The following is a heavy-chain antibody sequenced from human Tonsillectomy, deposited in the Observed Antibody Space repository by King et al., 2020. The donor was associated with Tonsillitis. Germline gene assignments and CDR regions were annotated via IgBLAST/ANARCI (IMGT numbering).Heavy chain of an antibody. V-gene: IGHV3-30*02. CDR2: IRYDGSNK. Sequence: VQLVESGGGVVQPGGSLRLSCAASGFSFSSHGMHWVRQAPGKGLEWVAFIRYDGSNKYYADSVKGRFTISRDNSKNTLYLQRNRLRAEDTAVYYCAKKEQLLCPFFYGFFYSWGRGPL. CDR1: GFSFSSHG. D-gene: IGHD6-19*01. J-gene: IGHJ4*02. CDR3: AKKEQLLCPFFYGFFYS.